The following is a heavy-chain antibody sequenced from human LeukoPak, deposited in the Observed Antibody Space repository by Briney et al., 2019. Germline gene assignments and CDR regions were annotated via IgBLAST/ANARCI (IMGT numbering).Heavy chain of an antibody. D-gene: IGHD4-17*01. CDR3: ARTTVNILGTFDY. V-gene: IGHV3-23*01. CDR1: GFTFSNFA. CDR2: ITGSGGKT. J-gene: IGHJ4*02. Sequence: GESLRLSCAASGFTFSNFAMSWVRQAPGKGLEWVSAITGSGGKTYHADSVKGRFTISRDNAKNSLYLQMNSLRAEDTAVYYCARTTVNILGTFDYWGQGTLVTVSS.